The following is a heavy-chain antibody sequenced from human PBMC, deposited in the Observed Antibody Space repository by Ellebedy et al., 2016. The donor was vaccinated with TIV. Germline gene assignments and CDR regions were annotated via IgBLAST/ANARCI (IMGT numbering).Heavy chain of an antibody. D-gene: IGHD3-10*01. Sequence: MPSETLSLTCTVSGGSIRSSSYYWGWIRQPPGKGLEWIGSIYYSGSTYYNPSLESRVTISVDTSKSQFSLKLSSVTAADTAVYYCATTYGSGSYYPPGYFDYWGQGTLVTVSS. V-gene: IGHV4-39*07. CDR1: GGSIRSSSYY. CDR3: ATTYGSGSYYPPGYFDY. CDR2: IYYSGST. J-gene: IGHJ4*02.